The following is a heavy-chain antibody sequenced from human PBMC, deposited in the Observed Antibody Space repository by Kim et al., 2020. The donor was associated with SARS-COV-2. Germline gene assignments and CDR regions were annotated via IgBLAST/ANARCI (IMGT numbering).Heavy chain of an antibody. D-gene: IGHD3-16*01. V-gene: IGHV6-1*01. CDR3: AREGDNWFDP. CDR2: YN. J-gene: IGHJ5*02. Sequence: YNDYAVSVKSRITITPDTSKNQFSLQLNSVTPEDTAVYYCAREGDNWFDPWGQGTLVTVSS.